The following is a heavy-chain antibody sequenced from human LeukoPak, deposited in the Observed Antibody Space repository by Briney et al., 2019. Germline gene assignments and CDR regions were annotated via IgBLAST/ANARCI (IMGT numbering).Heavy chain of an antibody. CDR1: GGSFSGYY. Sequence: SETLSLTCAVYGGSFSGYYWSWIRQPPGKGLEWIGEINHSGSTNYNPSLKSQVTISVDTSKNQFSLKLSSVTAADTAVYYCARGPRGGYYYYGMDVWGQGTTVTVSS. CDR3: ARGPRGGYYYYGMDV. V-gene: IGHV4-34*01. CDR2: INHSGST. D-gene: IGHD2-15*01. J-gene: IGHJ6*02.